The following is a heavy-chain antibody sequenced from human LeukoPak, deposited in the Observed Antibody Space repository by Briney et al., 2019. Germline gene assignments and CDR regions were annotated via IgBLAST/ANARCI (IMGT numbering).Heavy chain of an antibody. Sequence: KPGGSLRLSCAASGFTFSSYIMNWVRQAPGKGLEWVSSISSSSSYIYYADSVKRRFTISRDNAKNSLYLQMSSLRAEDTAVYYCARDVGPGDTAMGFDYWGQGTLVTVSS. CDR2: ISSSSSYI. D-gene: IGHD5-18*01. J-gene: IGHJ4*02. CDR1: GFTFSSYI. V-gene: IGHV3-21*01. CDR3: ARDVGPGDTAMGFDY.